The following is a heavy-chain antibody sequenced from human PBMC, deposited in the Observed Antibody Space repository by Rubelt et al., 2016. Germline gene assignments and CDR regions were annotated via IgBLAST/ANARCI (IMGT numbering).Heavy chain of an antibody. CDR3: ARQRRVFNWNYLGEAFDI. CDR2: INKSGAT. D-gene: IGHD1-7*01. CDR1: GGSFSNYY. V-gene: IGHV4-34*01. J-gene: IGHJ4*02. Sequence: QVQLQQWGAGLLKPSETLSLSCGVYGGSFSNYYWTWIRQPPGKGLEWIGDINKSGATNYNPSLKSRVTISVETSKNQFSLRLCSLTAADTAVYYCARQRRVFNWNYLGEAFDIWGQGTLVTVAS.